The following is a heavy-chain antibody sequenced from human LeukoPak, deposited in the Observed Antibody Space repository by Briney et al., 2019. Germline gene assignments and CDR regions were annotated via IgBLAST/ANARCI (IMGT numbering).Heavy chain of an antibody. CDR3: ARDGGIEVDAFDI. V-gene: IGHV4-38-2*02. CDR2: IYHSGTT. Sequence: PSETLSLTCTVSNYSISSGYYWGWIRQPPGKGLEWIATIYHSGTTYYNPSLVSRVTMSMDTSKNQFSLKLTSETAADTAVYYCARDGGIEVDAFDIWGQGTMVTVSS. D-gene: IGHD3-16*01. J-gene: IGHJ3*02. CDR1: NYSISSGYY.